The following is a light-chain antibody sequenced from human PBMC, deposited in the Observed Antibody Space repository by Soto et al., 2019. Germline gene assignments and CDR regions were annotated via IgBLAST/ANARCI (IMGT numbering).Light chain of an antibody. CDR3: QSYDSSLSGWV. Sequence: AVVTQPPSVSGAPGQRVTISCTGSSSNIGGGYDVHWYQQLPGTAPKLLVYGNINRPSRVPDRFSGSKSDTSASLAITGLQAEDEADYYCQSYDSSLSGWVFGGGTKLTVL. CDR2: GNI. J-gene: IGLJ3*02. CDR1: SSNIGGGYD. V-gene: IGLV1-40*01.